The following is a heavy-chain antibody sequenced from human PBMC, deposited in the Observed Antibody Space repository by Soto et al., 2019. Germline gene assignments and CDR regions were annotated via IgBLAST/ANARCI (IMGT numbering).Heavy chain of an antibody. Sequence: SETLSLTCTVSGGSISSYYWSWIRQPPGKGLEWIGYIYYSGSTNYNPSLKSRVTISVDTTKNQFSLKLSSVTAADTAAYYCARVNELRYFDWCRKGDWFDPWGQGTLVTVSS. CDR2: IYYSGST. J-gene: IGHJ5*02. CDR3: ARVNELRYFDWCRKGDWFDP. CDR1: GGSISSYY. D-gene: IGHD3-9*01. V-gene: IGHV4-59*01.